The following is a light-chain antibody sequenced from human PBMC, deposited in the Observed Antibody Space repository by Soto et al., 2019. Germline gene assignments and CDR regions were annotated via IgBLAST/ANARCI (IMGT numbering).Light chain of an antibody. CDR2: EVS. CDR3: SSYTSSSTPWDV. CDR1: SSDVGGYKY. J-gene: IGLJ1*01. V-gene: IGLV2-14*01. Sequence: QSALTQPASVSGSPGQSITISCTGTSSDVGGYKYVSWYQQHPGKAPKLMIYEVSNRPSGVSNRFSGSKSGNTASLTISGLQAEDEADYYCSSYTSSSTPWDVFGTGTKLPVL.